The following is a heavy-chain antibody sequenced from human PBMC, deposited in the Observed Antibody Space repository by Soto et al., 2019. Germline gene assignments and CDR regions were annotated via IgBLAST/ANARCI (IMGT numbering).Heavy chain of an antibody. D-gene: IGHD1-7*01. Sequence: EVQLEESGGGLVQPGGSLRLSCAASGFSFSRSEMNWVRQAPEKGLEWVSYISISGGSINYADSVKGRFTISRDNVENSLYLQMNSLRAEDTAVYYCVEVLTGTTGGWGQGTLVTVSS. V-gene: IGHV3-48*03. CDR3: VEVLTGTTGG. CDR2: ISISGGSI. CDR1: GFSFSRSE. J-gene: IGHJ4*02.